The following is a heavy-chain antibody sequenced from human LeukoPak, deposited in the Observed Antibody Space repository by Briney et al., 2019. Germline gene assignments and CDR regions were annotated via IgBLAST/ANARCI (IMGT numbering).Heavy chain of an antibody. J-gene: IGHJ4*02. CDR1: GFTSSSYW. CDR3: ATFGSRWQPDY. D-gene: IGHD6-13*01. Sequence: GGSLRLSCADSGFTSSSYWMYWVRQAPGKGLVWVSRINTDGSSTSYADSAKGRFTISRDNAKNTLYLQMNSLRAEDTAVYYCATFGSRWQPDYWGQGTLVTVSS. V-gene: IGHV3-74*01. CDR2: INTDGSST.